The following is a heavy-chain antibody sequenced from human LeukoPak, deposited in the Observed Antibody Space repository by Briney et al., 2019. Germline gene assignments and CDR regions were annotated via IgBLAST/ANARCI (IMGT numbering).Heavy chain of an antibody. Sequence: GGSLRLSCAASGFTFSSYAMSWVRQAPGKGLEWVSAISGGGASTYYATSVKGRFTISRDNSKNTLYLQMNSLRAEDTAVYYCAKDQNYYYYYMDVWGKGTTVTVSS. CDR2: ISGGGAST. CDR1: GFTFSSYA. J-gene: IGHJ6*03. V-gene: IGHV3-23*01. CDR3: AKDQNYYYYYMDV.